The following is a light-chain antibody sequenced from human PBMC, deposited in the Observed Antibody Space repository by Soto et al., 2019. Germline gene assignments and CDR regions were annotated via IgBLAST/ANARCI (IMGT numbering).Light chain of an antibody. V-gene: IGLV1-47*01. CDR1: SSNIGSNY. J-gene: IGLJ3*02. CDR2: RNN. CDR3: AAWDDSLSGV. Sequence: QSVLTQPPSASGTPGQRVTISCSGSSSNIGSNYVYWYQQLPGTAPKLLIYRNNQRPSGVPDRFSGSKSGTSASLAISGLRSEDEADYYCAAWDDSLSGVFGGGTKVNVL.